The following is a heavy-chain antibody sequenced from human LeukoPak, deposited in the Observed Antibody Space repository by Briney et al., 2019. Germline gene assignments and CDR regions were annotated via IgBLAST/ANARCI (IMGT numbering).Heavy chain of an antibody. D-gene: IGHD3-10*01. CDR1: GYTFTTYS. CDR3: ARDLIVYGSGSYFDY. Sequence: ASVKVSCKTSGYTFTTYSIHWVRQAPGQGLEWMAWINVGNGNTKYSQNVQGRLTITTDTSASTAYMELSSLRSEDTALYFCARDLIVYGSGSYFDYWGQGTLVAVSS. CDR2: INVGNGNT. V-gene: IGHV1-3*01. J-gene: IGHJ4*02.